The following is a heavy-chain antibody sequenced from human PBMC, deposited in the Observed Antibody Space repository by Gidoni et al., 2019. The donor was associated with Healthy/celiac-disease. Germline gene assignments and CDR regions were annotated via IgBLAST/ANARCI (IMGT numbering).Heavy chain of an antibody. CDR2: SYHSGST. J-gene: IGHJ4*02. V-gene: IGHV4-4*02. CDR3: ARCGQNDDFDY. Sequence: QVQLHVSGPGLETPSGTLSLTCAVSGGSISSSTWWSWVRPPPGKGLEWIGESYHSGSTNYNPSLKSRDTITVDKSKNQFSLKLSAVTAADTAVDYCARCGQNDDFDYWGQGTLVTVSS. CDR1: GGSISSSTW. D-gene: IGHD1-1*01.